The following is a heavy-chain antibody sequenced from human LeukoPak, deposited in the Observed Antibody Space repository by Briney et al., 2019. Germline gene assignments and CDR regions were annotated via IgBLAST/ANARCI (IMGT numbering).Heavy chain of an antibody. V-gene: IGHV3-23*01. D-gene: IGHD3-22*01. J-gene: IGHJ4*02. Sequence: VGALRLSCAPSGVTFSSYAMSWVRHAPGKGLEWVSAISGSGGSKYYADSVKGRFTISRDNSKNTLYLQMNSLRAEDTAVYYCAKARYYHDSSAYQHFDNWGQGTLVTVSS. CDR3: AKARYYHDSSAYQHFDN. CDR2: ISGSGGSK. CDR1: GVTFSSYA.